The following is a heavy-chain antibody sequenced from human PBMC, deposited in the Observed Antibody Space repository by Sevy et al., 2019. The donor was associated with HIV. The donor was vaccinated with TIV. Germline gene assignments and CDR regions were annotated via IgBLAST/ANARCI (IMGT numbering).Heavy chain of an antibody. CDR1: GGSISSSSYY. D-gene: IGHD4-17*01. CDR3: ARHPDYGDYVWAFDI. J-gene: IGHJ3*02. V-gene: IGHV4-39*01. CDR2: IYYSGST. Sequence: SETLSLTCTVSGGSISSSSYYWGWIRQPPGKGLEWIGRIYYSGSTYYNPSLKSRVTISVDTSKNQFSLKLSSVTAADTAVYYCARHPDYGDYVWAFDIWGQGTMVTVSS.